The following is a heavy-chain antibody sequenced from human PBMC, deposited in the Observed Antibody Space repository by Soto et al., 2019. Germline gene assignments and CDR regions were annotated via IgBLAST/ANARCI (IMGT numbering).Heavy chain of an antibody. D-gene: IGHD3-10*01. CDR3: ARVEMATIWFVDY. V-gene: IGHV3-30-3*01. J-gene: IGHJ4*02. Sequence: VQLVESGGGVVQPGRSLRLSCAASGFTVSNYGMHWVRQAPGKGLEWVAVMSYDEGRKYYADSVKGRFTISRDNSKNTLYLQMDSLTSEDTAMYYCARVEMATIWFVDYWGQGTLVTVSA. CDR2: MSYDEGRK. CDR1: GFTVSNYG.